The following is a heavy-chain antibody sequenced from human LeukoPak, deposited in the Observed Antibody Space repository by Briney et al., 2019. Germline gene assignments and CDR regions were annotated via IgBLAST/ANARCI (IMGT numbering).Heavy chain of an antibody. CDR2: ISYDGNNK. V-gene: IGHV3-30*18. D-gene: IGHD5-12*01. Sequence: PARSLRLSWAASAFTFSNYGMHWVSQAPGKGLEWVAVISYDGNNKNYAGSLKGRFTISRDNAKNSLYLQMSSLRAEDTAVYYCAKLTEVAPTRPQGFDLWGRGTLVPVSS. J-gene: IGHJ2*01. CDR3: AKLTEVAPTRPQGFDL. CDR1: AFTFSNYG.